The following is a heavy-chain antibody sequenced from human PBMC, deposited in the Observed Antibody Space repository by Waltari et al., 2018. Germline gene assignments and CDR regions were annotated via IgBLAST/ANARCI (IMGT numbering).Heavy chain of an antibody. J-gene: IGHJ3*01. CDR2: IYSSATT. V-gene: IGHV3-66*01. Sequence: EGQLVESGGGLVKPGGSLRLSCAASGFTVTSTYMNWVRQAPGKGLDWVSTIYSSATTYYADSVKGRFTISRDNSKNILFLQMDDLRLNDTAVYFCARGGQIVRPRPLDLWGPGTLVTVSS. CDR1: GFTVTSTY. CDR3: ARGGQIVRPRPLDL. D-gene: IGHD6-6*01.